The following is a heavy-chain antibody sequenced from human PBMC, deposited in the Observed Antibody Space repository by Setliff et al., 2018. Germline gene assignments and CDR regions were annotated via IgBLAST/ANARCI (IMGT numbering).Heavy chain of an antibody. D-gene: IGHD3-3*01. V-gene: IGHV3-7*01. J-gene: IGHJ5*02. CDR2: INQAGSAK. CDR3: ARDVFDFRTGQGGP. CDR1: GGSINSMSYY. Sequence: PSETLSLTCTVSGGSINSMSYYWGWIRQPPGKGLEWVANINQAGSAKYYVDSVKCRFAVSRDNAKNSLFLQMDSLTVEDTAVYYCARDVFDFRTGQGGPWGQGALVTVSS.